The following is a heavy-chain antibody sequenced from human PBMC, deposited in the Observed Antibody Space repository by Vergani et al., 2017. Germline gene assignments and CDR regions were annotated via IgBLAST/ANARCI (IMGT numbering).Heavy chain of an antibody. V-gene: IGHV4-61*02. CDR1: GGSISSGSYY. Sequence: QVQLQESGPGLVKPSQTLSLTCTVSGGSISSGSYYWSWIRQPAGKGLEWIGRIYTSGSTNYNPSLKSRVTISVDTSKNQFSLKLSSVTAADTAVYYCASFTVATYAFDYWGQGTLVTVSS. CDR3: ASFTVATYAFDY. D-gene: IGHD4-17*01. J-gene: IGHJ4*02. CDR2: IYTSGST.